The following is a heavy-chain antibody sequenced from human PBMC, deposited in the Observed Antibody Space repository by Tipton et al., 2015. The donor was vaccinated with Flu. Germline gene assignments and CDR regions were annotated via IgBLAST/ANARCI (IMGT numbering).Heavy chain of an antibody. J-gene: IGHJ3*02. CDR1: GDSMRRDYF. Sequence: TLSLTCTVSGDSMRRDYFWGWIRQAPGKGLEWIGNIHYSGSPHYNPSLKSRVTISVDTSKNQFSLRLNSVTVADTAVYFCARGGDGYGVGGFDIWGQGTMVTVSS. CDR2: IHYSGSP. V-gene: IGHV4-38-2*02. D-gene: IGHD4-17*01. CDR3: ARGGDGYGVGGFDI.